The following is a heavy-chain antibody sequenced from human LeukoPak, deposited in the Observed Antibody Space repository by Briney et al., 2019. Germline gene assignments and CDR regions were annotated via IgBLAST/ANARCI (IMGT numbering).Heavy chain of an antibody. CDR1: GGSISSSNYF. CDR2: ISYSGST. J-gene: IGHJ3*02. Sequence: SETLSLTCTASGGSISSSNYFWGWIRQPPGKGLEWIGIISYSGSTYYNPSLKNRVTLSVDTSKNLFSLKLSSVTAADAAVYYCARRPRGKLYCSSDCYSDAFDIWGQGTMVTVSS. D-gene: IGHD2-21*02. CDR3: ARRPRGKLYCSSDCYSDAFDI. V-gene: IGHV4-39*01.